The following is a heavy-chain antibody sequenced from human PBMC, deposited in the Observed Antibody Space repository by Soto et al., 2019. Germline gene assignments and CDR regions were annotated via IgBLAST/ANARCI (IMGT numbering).Heavy chain of an antibody. J-gene: IGHJ4*02. V-gene: IGHV3-30*03. CDR2: ISYDGSNT. CDR1: GFPFTTYG. Sequence: PGGSLRLSCAASGFPFTTYGMHWVREGPDKGLEWVAVISYDGSNTYYADSVKGRFTISRDNSKNTLYLQMNSLKTEDTAVYYCTTDPVTMIVVVPSSGWGQGTLVTVSS. D-gene: IGHD3-22*01. CDR3: TTDPVTMIVVVPSSG.